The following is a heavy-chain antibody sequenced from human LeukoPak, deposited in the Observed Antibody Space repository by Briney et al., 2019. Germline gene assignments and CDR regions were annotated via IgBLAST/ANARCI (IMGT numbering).Heavy chain of an antibody. J-gene: IGHJ5*02. V-gene: IGHV1-3*01. CDR2: INAGNGNT. CDR3: ARDIDRVFNWFDP. CDR1: GYISTSYA. D-gene: IGHD6-13*01. Sequence: ASVKVSCKASGYISTSYAMHWVRQAPGQRLEWMGWINAGNGNTKYSQKFQGRVTITRDTSASTVYMELSSLRSEDTAVCYCARDIDRVFNWFDPWGQGTLVTVSS.